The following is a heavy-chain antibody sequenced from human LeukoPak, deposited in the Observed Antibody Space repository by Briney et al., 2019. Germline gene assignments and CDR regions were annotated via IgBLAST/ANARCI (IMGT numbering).Heavy chain of an antibody. Sequence: SETLSLTCTVSGGSISSSGYYWGWIRQPPGKGLEWIGSIYYSGSTYYNPSLKSQVTISVDTSENQFSLKLSSVTAADTAVYYCAGPSGYCSSTSCPFDYWGQGTLVTVSS. V-gene: IGHV4-39*01. CDR3: AGPSGYCSSTSCPFDY. J-gene: IGHJ4*02. CDR2: IYYSGST. CDR1: GGSISSSGYY. D-gene: IGHD2-2*01.